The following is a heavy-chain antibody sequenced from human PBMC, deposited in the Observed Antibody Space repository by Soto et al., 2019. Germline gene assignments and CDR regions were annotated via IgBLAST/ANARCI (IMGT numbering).Heavy chain of an antibody. CDR3: ARHLTGYYPKSGP. CDR1: GFTFSSYS. V-gene: IGHV3-21*01. D-gene: IGHD3-9*01. J-gene: IGHJ5*02. CDR2: ISSSSSYI. Sequence: GGSLRLSCAASGFTFSSYSMNWVRQAPGKGLEWVSSISSSSSYIYYADSVKGRFTISRDNAKNSLYLQMNSLRAEDTAVYYCARHLTGYYPKSGPWGQGTLVTVSS.